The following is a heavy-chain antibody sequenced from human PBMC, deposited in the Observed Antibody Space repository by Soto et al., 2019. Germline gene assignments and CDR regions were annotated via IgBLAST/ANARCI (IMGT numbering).Heavy chain of an antibody. J-gene: IGHJ3*02. Sequence: PSETLSLTCAGSGGSISSRNWWRWVRQPPGKGLEWIGEIYRSGSTNYNPSLKSRVTISVDKSKNQFSLKLSSVTAADTAVYYCASKFGELLADAFDIWGQGTMVTV. CDR2: IYRSGST. V-gene: IGHV4-4*02. CDR1: GGSISSRNW. D-gene: IGHD3-10*01. CDR3: ASKFGELLADAFDI.